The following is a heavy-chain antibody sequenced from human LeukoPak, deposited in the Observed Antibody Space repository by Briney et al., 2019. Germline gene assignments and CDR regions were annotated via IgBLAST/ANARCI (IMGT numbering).Heavy chain of an antibody. CDR1: GFTFSAYS. J-gene: IGHJ4*02. Sequence: GGSLRLSCATSGFTFSAYSMIWVRQTPGKGLECLSYITSSSDSIHYADSVRGRFTVSRDNAKNSLYLQMNSLRDEDTAVYYCARDPGYSRPSSYGYFDHWGQGTLSTVSS. D-gene: IGHD1-26*01. V-gene: IGHV3-48*02. CDR3: ARDPGYSRPSSYGYFDH. CDR2: ITSSSDSI.